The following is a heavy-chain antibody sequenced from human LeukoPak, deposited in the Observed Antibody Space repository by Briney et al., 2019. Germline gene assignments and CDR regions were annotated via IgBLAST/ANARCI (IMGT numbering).Heavy chain of an antibody. CDR3: ARDRGYSTFDY. D-gene: IGHD4-23*01. Sequence: GGSLRLSCAAAGFTFSGHWMSWVRQAPGKGLEWVATIKGGGSEINYVDSVKGRFTISRDNAKSSLYLQMNSLRVDDTAVYYCARDRGYSTFDYWGQGTLVTVSS. J-gene: IGHJ4*02. V-gene: IGHV3-7*01. CDR2: IKGGGSEI. CDR1: GFTFSGHW.